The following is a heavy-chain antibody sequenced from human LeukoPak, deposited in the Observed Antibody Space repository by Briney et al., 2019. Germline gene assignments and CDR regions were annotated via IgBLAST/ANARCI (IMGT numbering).Heavy chain of an antibody. V-gene: IGHV1-58*01. Sequence: SVKVSCKASGFTFTSSALQWVRQARGQRLEWIGWIVVGSGNTNYAQKFQERVTITRDMSTSTAYMELSSLRSEDTAVYYCAAFPISGDYPFYGMDVWGQGTTVTVSS. D-gene: IGHD4-17*01. J-gene: IGHJ6*02. CDR2: IVVGSGNT. CDR1: GFTFTSSA. CDR3: AAFPISGDYPFYGMDV.